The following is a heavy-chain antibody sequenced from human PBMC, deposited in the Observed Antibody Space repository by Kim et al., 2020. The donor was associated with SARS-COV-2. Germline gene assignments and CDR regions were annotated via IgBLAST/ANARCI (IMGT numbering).Heavy chain of an antibody. D-gene: IGHD6-19*01. J-gene: IGHJ5*02. CDR2: IKQDGSEK. V-gene: IGHV3-7*03. CDR3: ARIPAVAGPNWFDP. CDR1: GFTFSSYW. Sequence: GGSLRLSCAASGFTFSSYWMSWVRQAPGKGLEWVANIKQDGSEKYYVDSVKGRFTISRDNAKNSLYLQMNSLRAEDTAVYYCARIPAVAGPNWFDPWGQGTLVTVSS.